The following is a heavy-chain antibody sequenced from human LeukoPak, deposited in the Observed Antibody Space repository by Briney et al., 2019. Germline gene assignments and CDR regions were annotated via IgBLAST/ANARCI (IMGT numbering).Heavy chain of an antibody. J-gene: IGHJ5*02. D-gene: IGHD2/OR15-2a*01. V-gene: IGHV4-34*01. CDR1: VGSFSGYY. CDR2: INHSGST. CDR3: ARLTKFLTTYYPTP. Sequence: SETLSLTCAVYVGSFSGYYWSWIRQPPGKGLEWIGEINHSGSTNYNPSLKSRVTISLDTSKSQFSLKLISVTASDTAVYYCARLTKFLTTYYPTPWGQGTLVTVSS.